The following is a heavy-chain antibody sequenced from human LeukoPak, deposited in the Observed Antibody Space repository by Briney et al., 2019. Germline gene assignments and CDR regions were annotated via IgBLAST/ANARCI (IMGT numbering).Heavy chain of an antibody. CDR3: AKGYNYGTDF. D-gene: IGHD5-18*01. CDR1: GFIFSNYG. J-gene: IGHJ4*02. V-gene: IGHV3-30*02. CDR2: IRYDGSNK. Sequence: GGSLRLSCAASGFIFSNYGIHWVRQAPGKGLEWVAFIRYDGSNKDYADSVKGRFTISRDNSKNTLYLQMNSLRTEDTAVYYCAKGYNYGTDFWGQGTLVTVSS.